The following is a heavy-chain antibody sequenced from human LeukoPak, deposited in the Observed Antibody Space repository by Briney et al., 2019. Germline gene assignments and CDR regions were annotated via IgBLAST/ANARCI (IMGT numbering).Heavy chain of an antibody. CDR3: ASSYGDYGNFDY. J-gene: IGHJ4*02. V-gene: IGHV1-69*06. D-gene: IGHD4-17*01. Sequence: GASVKVSCKASGGTFSSYAISWVRQAPGQGLEWMGGIIPIFGTANYAQKFQGRVTITADKSTSTAYMELSSLRSEDTAVYYCASSYGDYGNFDYWGQGTLVTVSS. CDR2: IIPIFGTA. CDR1: GGTFSSYA.